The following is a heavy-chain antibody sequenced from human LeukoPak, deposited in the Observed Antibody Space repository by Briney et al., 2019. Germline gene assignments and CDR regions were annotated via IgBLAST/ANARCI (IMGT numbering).Heavy chain of an antibody. CDR3: ARSFCSGGGCQSGPYYYYHMDV. CDR1: GGTFSNYP. D-gene: IGHD2-15*01. V-gene: IGHV1-69*13. CDR2: IIAIFGSA. Sequence: ASVKVSCKVSGGTFSNYPISWVRQAPGQGLEWMGGIIAIFGSANYAQKFQGRVTITADESTSTAYMELSSLRSEDTAIYYCARSFCSGGGCQSGPYYYYHMDVWGEGTTVIVSS. J-gene: IGHJ6*03.